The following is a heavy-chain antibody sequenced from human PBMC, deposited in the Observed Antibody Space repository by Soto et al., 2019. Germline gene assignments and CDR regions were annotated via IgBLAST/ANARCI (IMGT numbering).Heavy chain of an antibody. D-gene: IGHD2-21*02. CDR1: GFTCSHYW. J-gene: IGHJ3*01. V-gene: IGHV3-74*01. CDR3: ARDIGGVTASDAFDV. Sequence: EVQLVESGGGLVQPGGSLRLSCAASGFTCSHYWMHWVRQTPGKGLVWISRINSDGSTPSSADAVRGRFSMSRDNAKISLYLQMNSLRADDTAVYFCARDIGGVTASDAFDVWGHGTMVTVSS. CDR2: INSDGSTP.